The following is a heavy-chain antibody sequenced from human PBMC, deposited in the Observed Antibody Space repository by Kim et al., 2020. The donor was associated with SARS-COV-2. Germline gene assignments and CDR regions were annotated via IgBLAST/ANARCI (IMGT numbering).Heavy chain of an antibody. Sequence: SETLSLTCAVYGGSFNDYYWSWIRQPPGKGLEWIGEINHSGITNYKPSLKSRVTISVDTSKYQFSLKLNSVTAADTAVYYCARGGSNNYYSFDYWGQGT. CDR3: ARGGSNNYYSFDY. CDR2: INHSGIT. V-gene: IGHV4-34*01. CDR1: GGSFNDYY. J-gene: IGHJ4*02. D-gene: IGHD3-22*01.